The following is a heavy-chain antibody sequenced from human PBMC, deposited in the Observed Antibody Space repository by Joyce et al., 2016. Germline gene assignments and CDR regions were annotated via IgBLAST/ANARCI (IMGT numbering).Heavy chain of an antibody. D-gene: IGHD3-9*01. J-gene: IGHJ4*02. V-gene: IGHV4-39*01. CDR1: GGSISSSNYY. CDR2: IYYSGST. CDR3: ARRNILTSFDY. Sequence: QLQLQESGPGLVKPSETLSLTCDVSGGSISSSNYYWGWIRQPPGKGLEWIGTIYYSGSTYYNPSLKSRVTISIDTSKNQFSLKVNSVTAADTAVYYCARRNILTSFDYWGQGTLVTVSS.